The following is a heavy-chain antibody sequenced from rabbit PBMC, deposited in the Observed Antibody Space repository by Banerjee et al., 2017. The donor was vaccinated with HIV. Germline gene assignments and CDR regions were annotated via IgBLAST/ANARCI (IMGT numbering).Heavy chain of an antibody. V-gene: IGHV1S45*01. Sequence: QQQLEESGGGLVKPEGSLTVTCKASGFSFGDRDVMCWVRQAPGKGLEWIACINTATGKAVYASWAKGRFTISKTSSTTVTLQMTSLTVADTATYFCARDSGSSFSSYGMDLWGPGTLVTVS. D-gene: IGHD8-1*01. J-gene: IGHJ6*01. CDR1: GFSFGDRDV. CDR3: ARDSGSSFSSYGMDL. CDR2: INTATGKA.